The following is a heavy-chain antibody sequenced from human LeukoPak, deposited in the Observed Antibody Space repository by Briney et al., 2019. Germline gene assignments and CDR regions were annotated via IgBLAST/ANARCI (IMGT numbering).Heavy chain of an antibody. CDR3: ARGEVAVAVKKGPFDY. J-gene: IGHJ4*02. D-gene: IGHD2-15*01. CDR2: INPNSGGT. CDR1: GYRFAGYY. Sequence: ASVKVSCKASGYRFAGYYLHWVRQAPGQGLEWMGWINPNSGGTNYAQKFQGRVTMTGDTSISTAYMELSRLTSDDTAVYYCARGEVAVAVKKGPFDYWGLGTLVTVSS. V-gene: IGHV1-2*02.